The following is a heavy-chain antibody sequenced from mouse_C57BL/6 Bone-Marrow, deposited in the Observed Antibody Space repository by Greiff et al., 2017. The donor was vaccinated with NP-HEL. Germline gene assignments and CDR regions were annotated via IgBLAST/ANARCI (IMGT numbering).Heavy chain of an antibody. CDR3: ARSYYYGSSPDY. Sequence: VQLKESGPELVKPGASVKISCKASGYSFTGYYMNWVKQSPEKSLEWIGEINPSTGGTTYNQKFKAKATLTVDKSSSTAYMQLKSLTSEDSAVYYCARSYYYGSSPDYWGQGTTLTVSS. J-gene: IGHJ2*01. D-gene: IGHD1-1*01. CDR1: GYSFTGYY. CDR2: INPSTGGT. V-gene: IGHV1-42*01.